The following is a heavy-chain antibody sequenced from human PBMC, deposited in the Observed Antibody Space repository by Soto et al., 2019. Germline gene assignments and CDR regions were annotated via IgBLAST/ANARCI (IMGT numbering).Heavy chain of an antibody. D-gene: IGHD1-20*01. V-gene: IGHV4-61*01. CDR3: AREQYNWKI. J-gene: IGHJ4*02. CDR2: IYYSGTT. Sequence: SETLSLTCAVSGDSVSNDNYYWSWIRQPPGKGLEWIGYIYYSGTTNYNSYLKSRLSLSVDMSKNQFSLKLASVTAADTAVYFCAREQYNWKIWGQGTLVTVSS. CDR1: GDSVSNDNYY.